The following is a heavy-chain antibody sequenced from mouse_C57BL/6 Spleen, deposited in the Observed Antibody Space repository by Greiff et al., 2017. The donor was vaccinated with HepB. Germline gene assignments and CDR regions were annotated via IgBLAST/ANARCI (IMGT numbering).Heavy chain of an antibody. V-gene: IGHV14-4*01. CDR2: IDPENGDT. CDR1: GFNIKDDY. D-gene: IGHD3-2*02. J-gene: IGHJ3*01. CDR3: TGQLRGWFAY. Sequence: VQLQQSGAELVRPGASVKLSCTASGFNIKDDYMHWVKQRPEQGLEWIGWIDPENGDTEYASKFQSKATITADTSSTTAYLQLSSLTSEDTAVYYCTGQLRGWFAYWGQGTLVTVSA.